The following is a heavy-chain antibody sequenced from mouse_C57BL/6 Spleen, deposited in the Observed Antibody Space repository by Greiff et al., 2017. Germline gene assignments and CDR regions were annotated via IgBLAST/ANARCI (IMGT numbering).Heavy chain of an antibody. CDR2: INPNNGGT. CDR3: ARGDYDEDYYAMDY. J-gene: IGHJ4*01. D-gene: IGHD2-4*01. V-gene: IGHV1-18*01. CDR1: GYTFTDYN. Sequence: SGPELVKPGASVKIPCKASGYTFTDYNMDWVKQSHGKSLEWIGDINPNNGGTIYNQKFKGKATLTVDKSSSTAYMELRSLTSEDTAVYYCARGDYDEDYYAMDYWGQGTSVTVSS.